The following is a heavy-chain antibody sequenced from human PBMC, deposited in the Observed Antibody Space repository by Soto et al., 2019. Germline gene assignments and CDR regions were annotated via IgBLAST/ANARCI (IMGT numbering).Heavy chain of an antibody. CDR2: INANAVDT. CDR3: VSWGPAHFYX. Sequence: GGSLRLSCAASGFIFGNHGMTWVRQAPGRALEWVSTINANAVDTHYSASVKGRFTISRDNSKRTLSLQMNSLRAEDTAIYYCVSWGPAHFYXWGPGTEFTVSX. V-gene: IGHV3-23*01. J-gene: IGHJ4*02. CDR1: GFIFGNHG. D-gene: IGHD3-16*01.